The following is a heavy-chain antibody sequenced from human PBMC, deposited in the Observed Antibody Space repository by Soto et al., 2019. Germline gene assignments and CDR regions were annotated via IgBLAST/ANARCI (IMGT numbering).Heavy chain of an antibody. CDR3: ARGWGRIFDY. CDR1: GGSFSGYY. J-gene: IGHJ4*02. V-gene: IGHV4-34*01. CDR2: INHSRST. D-gene: IGHD7-27*01. Sequence: QVQLQQWGAGLLKPSETLSLTCAVYGGSFSGYYWSWIRQPPGKGLEWIGEINHSRSTNYNPSLKSRVTRSVDTPKNQFSLKLSSVTAADTAVYYCARGWGRIFDYWGQGTLVTVSS.